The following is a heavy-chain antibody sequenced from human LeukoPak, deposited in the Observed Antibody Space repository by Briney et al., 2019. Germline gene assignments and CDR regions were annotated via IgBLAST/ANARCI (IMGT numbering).Heavy chain of an antibody. J-gene: IGHJ6*03. D-gene: IGHD3-16*01. CDR2: IYYSGST. CDR3: ARVWGDFYYYYMDV. Sequence: SETLSLTCTVSGGSISSYYWSWIRQPPGKGLEWIGYIYYSGSTNYNPSLKSRVTISVDTSKNQFSLKLSSVTAADTAVYYCARVWGDFYYYYMDVWGKGTTVTISS. CDR1: GGSISSYY. V-gene: IGHV4-59*01.